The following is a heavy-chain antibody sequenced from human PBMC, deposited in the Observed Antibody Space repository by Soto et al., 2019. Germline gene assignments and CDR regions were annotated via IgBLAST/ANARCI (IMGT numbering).Heavy chain of an antibody. V-gene: IGHV2-5*02. CDR3: AHREGQLVRGLHFDY. D-gene: IGHD6-6*01. CDR2: LYWDDDK. J-gene: IGHJ4*02. CDR1: GFSLSTSGVG. Sequence: SGPTLMKPTQTLTLTCTFSGFSLSTSGVGVGWIRQPPGKALEWLALLYWDDDKSYSPSLKNRLTITKDTSKNQVVLTMTNMDPVDTATYYCAHREGQLVRGLHFDYWGQGTLVTVSS.